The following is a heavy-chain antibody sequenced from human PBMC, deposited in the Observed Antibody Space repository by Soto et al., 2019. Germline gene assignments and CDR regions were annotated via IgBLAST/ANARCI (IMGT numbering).Heavy chain of an antibody. CDR1: GIRVSSNY. J-gene: IGHJ6*02. Sequence: EVQLVESGGGLVEPAGSLRLSCVASGIRVSSNYMTWVRQAPGKGLEWVSVLHSGGDTYYANSVKGRFTISRHDSTNTLYLQMNSLTPEDTAVYYCARDGPYYYASRMDVWGQGTTVTVSS. D-gene: IGHD3-10*01. V-gene: IGHV3-53*04. CDR2: LHSGGDT. CDR3: ARDGPYYYASRMDV.